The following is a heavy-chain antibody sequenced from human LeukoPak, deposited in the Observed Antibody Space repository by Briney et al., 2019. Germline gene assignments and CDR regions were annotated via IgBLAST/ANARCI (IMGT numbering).Heavy chain of an antibody. CDR3: ARARGGGYADAFDI. V-gene: IGHV3-48*03. CDR1: GFTFSSYE. J-gene: IGHJ3*02. D-gene: IGHD5-12*01. Sequence: GGSLRLSCAASGFTFSSYEMNWVRQAPGKGLEWVSYISSSGSTIYYADSVKGRFTISRDNAKNSLYLQMNSLRAEDTAVYYCARARGGGYADAFDIWGQGTMVTVSS. CDR2: ISSSGSTI.